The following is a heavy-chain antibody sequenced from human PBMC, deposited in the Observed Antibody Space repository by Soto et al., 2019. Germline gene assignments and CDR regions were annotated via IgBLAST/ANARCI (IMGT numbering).Heavy chain of an antibody. Sequence: PGGSLRLSCVASGFTFSSYGMSWVRQAPGKGPEWVPGISGSGGKTYYADSVKGRFTISRDNSKNTLYVQMKSLRADDTAVYYCAKDTSPIVGASQLYYYYGMDVWGQGTTVTVSS. CDR2: ISGSGGKT. J-gene: IGHJ6*02. CDR3: AKDTSPIVGASQLYYYYGMDV. CDR1: GFTFSSYG. V-gene: IGHV3-23*01. D-gene: IGHD1-26*01.